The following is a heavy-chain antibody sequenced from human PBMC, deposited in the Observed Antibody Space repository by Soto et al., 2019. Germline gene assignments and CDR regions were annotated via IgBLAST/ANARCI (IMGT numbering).Heavy chain of an antibody. V-gene: IGHV1-18*04. CDR2: ISGYNGNT. J-gene: IGHJ6*02. CDR3: ARDREYYYDSSGNYYYHYGMDV. D-gene: IGHD3-22*01. Sequence: QVQLVESGAEVKKPGASVKVSCKASGHTFTNYGISWVRQAPGQGLEWMGWISGYNGNTKYAQKFQGRVTMTTDTPTNTAYMELRSLRSDDTAVYYCARDREYYYDSSGNYYYHYGMDVWGQGTTVTVS. CDR1: GHTFTNYG.